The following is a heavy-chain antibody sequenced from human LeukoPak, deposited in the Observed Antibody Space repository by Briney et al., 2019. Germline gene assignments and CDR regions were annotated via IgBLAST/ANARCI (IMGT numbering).Heavy chain of an antibody. D-gene: IGHD6-19*01. V-gene: IGHV1-69*13. CDR2: IIPIFGTA. J-gene: IGHJ4*02. CDR3: ARDLISSGWNYYFDY. Sequence: SVKVSCKASGGTFISYAISWVRQAPGQGLEWMGGIIPIFGTANYAQKFQGRVTITADESTSTAYMELSSLRSEDTAVYYCARDLISSGWNYYFDYWGRGTLVTVSS. CDR1: GGTFISYA.